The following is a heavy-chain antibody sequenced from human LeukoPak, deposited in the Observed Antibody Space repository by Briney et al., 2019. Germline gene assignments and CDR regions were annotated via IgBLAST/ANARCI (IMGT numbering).Heavy chain of an antibody. J-gene: IGHJ3*01. Sequence: ASVTVSCKASGYTFTAHFIHWVRQAPGQGLEWMGWIYPNSGGTNCAQKLQGRVAMTRDTSISAVYMELSSLRSDDTAVYYCATFTAPLNAFDLWGQGTMVAVSS. CDR2: IYPNSGGT. D-gene: IGHD3-16*01. V-gene: IGHV1-2*02. CDR3: ATFTAPLNAFDL. CDR1: GYTFTAHF.